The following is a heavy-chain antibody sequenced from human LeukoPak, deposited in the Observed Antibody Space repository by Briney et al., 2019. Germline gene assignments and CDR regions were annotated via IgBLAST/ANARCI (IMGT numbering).Heavy chain of an antibody. D-gene: IGHD3-10*01. V-gene: IGHV3-48*01. CDR1: GFIFSTYS. CDR3: ARAVGSGSFQTYYYYMDV. J-gene: IGHJ6*03. CDR2: ISSRSSTI. Sequence: GGSLRLSCAASGFIFSTYSMNWVRQAPGKGLEWVSYISSRSSTIYYGDSVKGRFTISRDNAKNSLYLQMNSLRAEDTAVYYCARAVGSGSFQTYYYYMDVWGKGTTVTISS.